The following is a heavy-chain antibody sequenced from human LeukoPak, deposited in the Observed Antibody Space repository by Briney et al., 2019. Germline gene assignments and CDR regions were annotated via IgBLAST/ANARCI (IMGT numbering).Heavy chain of an antibody. D-gene: IGHD6-19*01. J-gene: IGHJ4*02. CDR3: ARGGIAVAVY. CDR1: GFTFSNAC. CDR2: IYSGGST. Sequence: PGGSLRLSCAASGFTFSNACMSWVRQAPGKGLEWVSVIYSGGSTYYADSVKGRFTISRDNSKNTLYLQMNSLRAEDTAVYYCARGGIAVAVYWGQGTLVTVSS. V-gene: IGHV3-66*01.